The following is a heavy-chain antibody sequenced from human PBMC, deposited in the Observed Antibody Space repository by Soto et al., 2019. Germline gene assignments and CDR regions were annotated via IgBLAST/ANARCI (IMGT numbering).Heavy chain of an antibody. Sequence: GGSLRLSCAASGFTFDDYAMHWVRQAPGKGLEWVSGISWNSGSIGYADSVKGRFTISRDNAKNSLYLQMNSLRAEDTASYYCAPEKGFGRVRKGMDVWGQGTTVNVSS. D-gene: IGHD3-10*01. CDR2: ISWNSGSI. J-gene: IGHJ6*01. CDR3: APEKGFGRVRKGMDV. CDR1: GFTFDDYA. V-gene: IGHV3-9*01.